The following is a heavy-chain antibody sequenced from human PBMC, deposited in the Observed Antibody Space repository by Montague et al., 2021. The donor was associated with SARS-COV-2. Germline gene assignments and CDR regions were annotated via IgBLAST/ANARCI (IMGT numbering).Heavy chain of an antibody. CDR1: GFSLDSRGVG. CDR3: ADKNSVWTIEFAN. Sequence: PALVKPTQTLTLTCTFSGFSLDSRGVGVGWIRQPPGKALECLAPTYWNDDKCYSPSLKTRLTVTKYTSNNQVVLTMTNIDPVDTATYFCADKNSVWTIEFANWGQGALVAVSS. J-gene: IGHJ4*02. CDR2: TYWNDDK. V-gene: IGHV2-5*01. D-gene: IGHD6-19*01.